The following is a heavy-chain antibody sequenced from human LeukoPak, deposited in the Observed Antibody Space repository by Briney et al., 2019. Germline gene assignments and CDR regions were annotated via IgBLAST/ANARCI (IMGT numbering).Heavy chain of an antibody. Sequence: PGGSLRLSCAASGFTFSTYWMSWVRQAPGKGLEWVSAISGSGSSTYYADSVKGRFTISRDNSKNTLYLQMNSLRAEDTAVYYCAKDGSYYNFDSWGQGTLVTVSS. D-gene: IGHD1-26*01. CDR2: ISGSGSST. CDR1: GFTFSTYW. V-gene: IGHV3-23*01. J-gene: IGHJ4*02. CDR3: AKDGSYYNFDS.